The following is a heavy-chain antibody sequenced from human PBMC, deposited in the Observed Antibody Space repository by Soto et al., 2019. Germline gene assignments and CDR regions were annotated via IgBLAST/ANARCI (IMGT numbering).Heavy chain of an antibody. CDR3: AHRRGCGGDCSNFDY. V-gene: IGHV2-5*02. CDR1: GFSLSTSGVG. CDR2: IYWDDDK. J-gene: IGHJ4*02. Sequence: GFSLSTSGVGVGWIRQPPGKALEWLALIYWDDDKRYSPSLKSRLTITKDTSKNQVVLTMTNMDPVDTATYYCAHRRGCGGDCSNFDYWGQGTLVTVSS. D-gene: IGHD2-21*02.